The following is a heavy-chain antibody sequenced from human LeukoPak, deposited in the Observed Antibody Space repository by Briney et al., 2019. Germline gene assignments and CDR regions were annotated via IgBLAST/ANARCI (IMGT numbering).Heavy chain of an antibody. CDR1: GGSISSGSYH. CDR2: VYYTGST. D-gene: IGHD6-13*01. Sequence: SETLSLTCTVSGGSISSGSYHWGWIRQPPGKGLEWIGNVYYTGSTYYNPSLKSRVTITSKNQFSLKLISVTAADTAVYYCARGSYISSTWYYFDYWSQGTLVTVSS. V-gene: IGHV4-39*01. J-gene: IGHJ4*02. CDR3: ARGSYISSTWYYFDY.